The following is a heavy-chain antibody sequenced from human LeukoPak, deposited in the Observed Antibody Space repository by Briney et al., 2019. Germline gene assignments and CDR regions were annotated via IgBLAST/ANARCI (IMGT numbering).Heavy chain of an antibody. Sequence: SETLSLTCTVSGGSINSGNYDWNWIRQPAGKGLEWIGRIYTNGGIMYNPSLKSRVAISMDTSKNQFSLDLNSVTAADTAMYYCAREGAGYYWGQGTLVTVSS. CDR2: IYTNGGI. J-gene: IGHJ4*02. V-gene: IGHV4-61*02. CDR3: AREGAGYY. CDR1: GGSINSGNYD. D-gene: IGHD1-26*01.